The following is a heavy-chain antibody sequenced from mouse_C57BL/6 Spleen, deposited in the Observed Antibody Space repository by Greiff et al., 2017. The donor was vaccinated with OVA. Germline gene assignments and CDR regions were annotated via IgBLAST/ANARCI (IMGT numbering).Heavy chain of an antibody. V-gene: IGHV5-9-1*02. J-gene: IGHJ2*01. CDR1: GFTFSSYA. CDR3: TRVGGAGTVDY. Sequence: EVKLQESGEGLVKPGGSLKLSCAASGFTFSSYAMSWVRQTPEKRLEWVAYISSGGDYIYYADTVKGRFTISRDNARNTLYLQMSSLKSEHTAMYYCTRVGGAGTVDYWGQGTTLTVSS. D-gene: IGHD4-1*01. CDR2: ISSGGDYI.